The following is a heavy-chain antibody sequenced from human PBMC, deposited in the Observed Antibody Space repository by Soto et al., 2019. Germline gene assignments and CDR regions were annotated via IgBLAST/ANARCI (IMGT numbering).Heavy chain of an antibody. CDR3: AREPSSKAAAGNYFDY. D-gene: IGHD6-13*01. J-gene: IGHJ4*02. Sequence: PSETLSLTCTVSGGSISSYYWSWIRQPPGKGLEWIGYIYYSGSTNYNPSLKSRVTISVDTSKNQFSLKLSSVTAADTAVYYCAREPSSKAAAGNYFDYWGQGTLVTVSS. CDR1: GGSISSYY. CDR2: IYYSGST. V-gene: IGHV4-59*01.